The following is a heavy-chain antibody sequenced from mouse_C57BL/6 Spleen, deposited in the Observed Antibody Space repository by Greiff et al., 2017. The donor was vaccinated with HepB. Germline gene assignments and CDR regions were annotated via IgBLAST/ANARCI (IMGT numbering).Heavy chain of an antibody. CDR1: GYAFSSSW. CDR3: ARAKCYGSSHPFAY. Sequence: VQLQQSGPELVKPGASVKISCKASGYAFSSSWMNWVKQRPGKGLEWIGRIYPGDGDTNYNGKFKGKATLTADKSSSTAYMQLSSLTSEDSAVYFCARAKCYGSSHPFAYWGQGTLVTVSA. CDR2: IYPGDGDT. J-gene: IGHJ3*01. D-gene: IGHD1-1*01. V-gene: IGHV1-82*01.